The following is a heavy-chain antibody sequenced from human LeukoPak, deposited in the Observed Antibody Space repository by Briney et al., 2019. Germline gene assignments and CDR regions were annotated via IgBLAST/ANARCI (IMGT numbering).Heavy chain of an antibody. Sequence: PSETLSLTCAVYGGSFTDYYWSWIRQPPGKGLEWIGEINHSGRTKYNPSLKSRVTISVDTSKNQFSLKLSSVTAADTAVYYCARVLTTGYFDYWGQGTLVTVSS. CDR3: ARVLTTGYFDY. J-gene: IGHJ4*02. V-gene: IGHV4-34*01. D-gene: IGHD4-11*01. CDR2: INHSGRT. CDR1: GGSFTDYY.